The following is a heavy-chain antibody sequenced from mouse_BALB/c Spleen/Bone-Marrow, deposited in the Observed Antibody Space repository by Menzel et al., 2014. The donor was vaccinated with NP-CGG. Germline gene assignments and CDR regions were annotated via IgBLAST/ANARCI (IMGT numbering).Heavy chain of an antibody. CDR2: IYPGNSDT. CDR1: GYSFTSYW. D-gene: IGHD4-1*01. J-gene: IGHJ1*01. V-gene: IGHV1-5*01. CDR3: TRNWDWYFDV. Sequence: DVKLVESGTVLTRPGASVKMSCKASGYSFTSYWMHWVKQGPGQGLEWIGAIYPGNSDTTYNQKFKGKAKLTAVTSASTAYMELSSLTNEDSAVYYCTRNWDWYFDVWGAGTTGTVSS.